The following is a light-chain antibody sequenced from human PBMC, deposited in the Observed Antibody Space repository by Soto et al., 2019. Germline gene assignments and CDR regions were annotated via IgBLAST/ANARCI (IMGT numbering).Light chain of an antibody. V-gene: IGKV4-1*01. CDR1: QSLFDSSTNNDY. J-gene: IGKJ1*01. CDR3: QQYYSPLWT. Sequence: DIVMTQSPDSLAVSLGERATVNCNSSQSLFDSSTNNDYLAWYQQKPGQPPKLLIYWASARESGVPDRFSGSGSGTHFTLTIHTLQGEDVAVYYCQQYYSPLWTFGQGSKVEV. CDR2: WAS.